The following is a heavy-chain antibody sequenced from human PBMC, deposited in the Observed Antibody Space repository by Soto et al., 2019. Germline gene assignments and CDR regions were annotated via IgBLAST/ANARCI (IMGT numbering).Heavy chain of an antibody. CDR2: SVVGSGNT. CDR3: AAWGRLLWFGELYAAEGPGYYYGMGV. Sequence: SVKVSCKASGFTFTSSAVQWVRQARGQRLEWIGWSVVGSGNTNYAQKFQERVTMTRDMSTSRAYIELSGLRSEDTAVYYCAAWGRLLWFGELYAAEGPGYYYGMGVWAPGTTVTVSS. D-gene: IGHD3-10*01. J-gene: IGHJ6*02. V-gene: IGHV1-58*01. CDR1: GFTFTSSA.